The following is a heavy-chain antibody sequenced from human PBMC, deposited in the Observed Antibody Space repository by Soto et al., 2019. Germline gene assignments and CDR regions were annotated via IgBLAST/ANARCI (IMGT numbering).Heavy chain of an antibody. V-gene: IGHV4-30-2*06. CDR2: IGHLENT. CDR3: ARGGGNDPFDS. CDR1: GGSITHGGFS. J-gene: IGHJ4*02. Sequence: ASETLSLTCTVSGGSITHGGFSWSWIRQSPGKGLEWIGYIGHLENTYFHPTFKSRLTMSIDRSKNQFSLNLSSVTAADRAVYYCARGGGNDPFDSWRQGVLVTV. D-gene: IGHD5-12*01.